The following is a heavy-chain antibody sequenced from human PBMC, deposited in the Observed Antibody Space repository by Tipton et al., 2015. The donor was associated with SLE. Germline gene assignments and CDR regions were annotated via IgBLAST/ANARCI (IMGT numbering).Heavy chain of an antibody. J-gene: IGHJ4*02. CDR2: IYPGDSDT. CDR1: GYSFTNYW. Sequence: QSGAEVKKPGESLKISCKASGYSFTNYWIAWVRQMPGKGLEWMGVIYPGDSDTRYSPSFQGQVTISADRSISTVYLQWSSLEASDPAMYYCATGLPTGFDYWGQGTLVTVSS. CDR3: ATGLPTGFDY. V-gene: IGHV5-51*03.